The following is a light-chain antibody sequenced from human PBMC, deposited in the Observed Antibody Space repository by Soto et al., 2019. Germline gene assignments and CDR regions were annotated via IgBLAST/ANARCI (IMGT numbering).Light chain of an antibody. CDR3: QQYGSPGT. CDR2: GAS. CDR1: QSVSNNY. Sequence: EIVLTQSPGTLSLSPGKRATLSCRASQSVSNNYLAWYQQKPGQAPRLLIYGASNRATGIPDRLSGSGSGTDFTLTISRMEPEDSAVYYCQQYGSPGTFGQGTKVDIK. J-gene: IGKJ1*01. V-gene: IGKV3-20*01.